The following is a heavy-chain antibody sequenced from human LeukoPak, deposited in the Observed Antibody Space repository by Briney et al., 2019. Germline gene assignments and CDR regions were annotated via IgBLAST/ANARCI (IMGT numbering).Heavy chain of an antibody. CDR2: ISAYNGNT. CDR3: ATCSGGSCYSGGFDY. Sequence: GASVKVSCKASGYTFTSYGISWVRQAPGQGLEWMGWISAYNGNTNYAQKLQGRVTMTTDTSTSTAYMELRSLRSDDTAVYYYATCSGGSCYSGGFDYWGQGTLVTVSS. D-gene: IGHD2-15*01. J-gene: IGHJ4*02. CDR1: GYTFTSYG. V-gene: IGHV1-18*04.